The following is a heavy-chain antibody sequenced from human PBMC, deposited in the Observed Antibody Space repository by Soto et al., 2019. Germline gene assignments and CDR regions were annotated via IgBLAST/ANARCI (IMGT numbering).Heavy chain of an antibody. CDR2: ISYNSGTI. Sequence: GGSLRLSCAASGFSFDDYAMQWVRQVPGKGLEWVSGISYNSGTIGYADSVKGRFTISRDNARNSLYLQMNSLRSDDTAVYYCARDRYYYGSGSYYISWFDPWGQGTLVTVSS. CDR3: ARDRYYYGSGSYYISWFDP. J-gene: IGHJ5*02. CDR1: GFSFDDYA. D-gene: IGHD3-10*01. V-gene: IGHV3-9*01.